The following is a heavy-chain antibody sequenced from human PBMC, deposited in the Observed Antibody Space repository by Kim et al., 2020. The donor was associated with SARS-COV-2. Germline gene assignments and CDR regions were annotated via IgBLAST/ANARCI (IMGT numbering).Heavy chain of an antibody. Sequence: GGSLRLSCAASGFTFSKYDMHWVRQPTGRGLGWVSAIGTAGDTFYLGSVKGRFTISRDNAKNSLYLQMNSLTAGDTAVYYCARRSMGRAPGPDDAFDIWGQGTVVTVSS. J-gene: IGHJ3*02. CDR2: IGTAGDT. D-gene: IGHD1-1*01. V-gene: IGHV3-13*01. CDR1: GFTFSKYD. CDR3: ARRSMGRAPGPDDAFDI.